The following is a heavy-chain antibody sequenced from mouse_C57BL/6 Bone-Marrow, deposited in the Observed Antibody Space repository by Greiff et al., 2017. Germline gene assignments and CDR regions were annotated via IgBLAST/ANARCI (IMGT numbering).Heavy chain of an antibody. V-gene: IGHV1-55*01. D-gene: IGHD1-1*02. Sequence: QVQLQQPGAELVKPGASVTMSCKASGYTFTNYGITWVKQRPVQGLEWIGDIYPGSGSTNYNEKFKGKATLTVDTSSSTAYMQLSSLTSEDSAVYSCARYGVAGFAYGGQGTLVTVSA. J-gene: IGHJ3*01. CDR2: IYPGSGST. CDR3: ARYGVAGFAY. CDR1: GYTFTNYG.